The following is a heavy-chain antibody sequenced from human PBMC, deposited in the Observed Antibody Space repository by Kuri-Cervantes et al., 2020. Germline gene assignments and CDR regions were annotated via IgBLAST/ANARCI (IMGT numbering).Heavy chain of an antibody. Sequence: LETLSLTCTVSGGSVSSGSYYWSWIRQPPGKGLEWIGYIYYSGRTSYKPSLNSRVTISVDTSKNQFSLKLSSVTAADTAVYYCARDLAYDSSGYYFDIWGQGTMVTVSS. J-gene: IGHJ3*02. CDR2: IYYSGRT. CDR1: GGSVSSGSYY. D-gene: IGHD3-22*01. CDR3: ARDLAYDSSGYYFDI. V-gene: IGHV4-61*01.